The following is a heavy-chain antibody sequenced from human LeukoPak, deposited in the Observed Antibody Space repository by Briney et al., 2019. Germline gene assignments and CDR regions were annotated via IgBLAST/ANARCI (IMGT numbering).Heavy chain of an antibody. D-gene: IGHD6-19*01. J-gene: IGHJ6*03. Sequence: GGSLRLSCAASGFTFNNYGMHWVRQAPGKGLEWVAFIRDNGSTKYYGDSVKGRFTISRDNSNNTLYLQMNTLRAEDTAIYYCARLQVGGWYPSHYYYMDVWGKGTAVTVSS. V-gene: IGHV3-30*02. CDR3: ARLQVGGWYPSHYYYMDV. CDR2: IRDNGSTK. CDR1: GFTFNNYG.